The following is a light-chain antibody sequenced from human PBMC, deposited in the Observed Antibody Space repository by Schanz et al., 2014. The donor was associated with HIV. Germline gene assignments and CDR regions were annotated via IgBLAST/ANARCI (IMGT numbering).Light chain of an antibody. J-gene: IGLJ2*01. Sequence: QSVLTQPPSASGTPGQRVTISCSGSSSNFRSNAVNWYQQLPGTAPRLVIYNTFHRPSGVPDRFSGSQSGTSASLAISGLQSEDEADYYCAAWDDSLSGHVVFGGGTKVTVL. CDR2: NTF. CDR1: SSNFRSNA. CDR3: AAWDDSLSGHVV. V-gene: IGLV1-44*01.